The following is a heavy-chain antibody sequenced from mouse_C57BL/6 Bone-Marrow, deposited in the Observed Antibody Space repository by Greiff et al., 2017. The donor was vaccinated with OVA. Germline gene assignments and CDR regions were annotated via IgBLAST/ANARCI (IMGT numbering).Heavy chain of an antibody. Sequence: VQLQQPGAELVKPGASVKLSCKASGYTFTSYWMQWVKQRPGQGLEWIGEIDPSDSYTNYNQKFKGKATLTVDTSSSTAYMQLSSLTSEDSAVYYCASNYPYAMDYWGQGTSVTVSS. D-gene: IGHD2-1*01. J-gene: IGHJ4*01. CDR1: GYTFTSYW. CDR2: IDPSDSYT. V-gene: IGHV1-50*01. CDR3: ASNYPYAMDY.